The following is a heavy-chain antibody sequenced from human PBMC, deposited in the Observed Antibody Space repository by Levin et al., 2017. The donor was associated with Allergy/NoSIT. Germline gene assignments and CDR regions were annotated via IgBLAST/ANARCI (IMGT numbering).Heavy chain of an antibody. CDR3: ARDYYYSGDANNWFDP. Sequence: ASVKVSCKTSGYTFTSYGISWVRQAPGQGLEWMGWISAYNGNTNYAQKLQGRVTMTTDTSTSTAYMELRSLRSDDTAVYYCARDYYYSGDANNWFDPWGQGTLVTVSS. CDR1: GYTFTSYG. CDR2: ISAYNGNT. D-gene: IGHD3-22*01. J-gene: IGHJ5*02. V-gene: IGHV1-18*01.